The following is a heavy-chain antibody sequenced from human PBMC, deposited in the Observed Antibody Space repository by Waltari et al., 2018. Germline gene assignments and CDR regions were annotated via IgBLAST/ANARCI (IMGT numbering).Heavy chain of an antibody. V-gene: IGHV4-39*01. CDR2: MSYLGAT. J-gene: IGHJ3*01. CDR3: ATYIGASVGTAAFDV. Sequence: QLQLQESGPGLVKPSETLSLTCSVSGGPIPNTKHYWGWIRQPPGQGLEWIGTMSYLGATYSSPSLKSRVTISRDTSTNQLSLKLGSVTAADTAMYYCATYIGASVGTAAFDVWGQGTMVTVSS. D-gene: IGHD5-12*01. CDR1: GGPIPNTKHY.